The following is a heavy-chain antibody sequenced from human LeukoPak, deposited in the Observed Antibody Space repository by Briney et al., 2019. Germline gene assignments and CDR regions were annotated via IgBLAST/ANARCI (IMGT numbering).Heavy chain of an antibody. V-gene: IGHV1-18*01. CDR2: ISAYNGNT. D-gene: IGHD3-10*01. J-gene: IGHJ4*02. Sequence: ASVKASCKASGYTFTSYGISWVRQAPGQGLEWMGWISAYNGNTNYAQKLQGRVTMTTDTSTSTAYMELRSLRSDDTAVYYCARGPPYYYGSGSNIPPDYWGQGTLVTVSS. CDR3: ARGPPYYYGSGSNIPPDY. CDR1: GYTFTSYG.